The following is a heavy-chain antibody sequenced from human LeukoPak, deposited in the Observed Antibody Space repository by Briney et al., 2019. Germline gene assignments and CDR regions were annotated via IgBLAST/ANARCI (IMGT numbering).Heavy chain of an antibody. D-gene: IGHD6-13*01. V-gene: IGHV3-53*01. J-gene: IGHJ4*02. Sequence: GGSLRLSCAASGFTVSRHYMSWVSQAPGKGLEWVSVIYSGGSTYYADSVKGRFTISRDNSKNTLYLQMNSLRAEDTAVYYCARGGIAAAGPDYWGQGTLVTVSS. CDR1: GFTVSRHY. CDR2: IYSGGST. CDR3: ARGGIAAAGPDY.